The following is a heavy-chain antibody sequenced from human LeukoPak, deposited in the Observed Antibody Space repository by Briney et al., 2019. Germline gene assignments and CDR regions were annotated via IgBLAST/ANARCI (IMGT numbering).Heavy chain of an antibody. Sequence: SETLSLTCAVYGGSVSGYYWSWIRQTPGKGLEWIGEINHSGSTNYNPPLKSRVTISVDTSKNQFSLKLSSVTAADTAVYYCARGRIWDTAMAERYFDLWGRGTLVTVSS. CDR1: GGSVSGYY. V-gene: IGHV4-34*01. D-gene: IGHD5-18*01. CDR2: INHSGST. CDR3: ARGRIWDTAMAERYFDL. J-gene: IGHJ2*01.